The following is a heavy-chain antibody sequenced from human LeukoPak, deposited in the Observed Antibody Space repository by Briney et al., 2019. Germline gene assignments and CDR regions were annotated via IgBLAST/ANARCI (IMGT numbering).Heavy chain of an antibody. V-gene: IGHV4-39*01. CDR2: IYYSGST. CDR1: SGSISSSSYY. J-gene: IGHJ4*02. CDR3: ASSVQGDY. D-gene: IGHD3-10*02. Sequence: SETLSLTCTVSSGSISSSSYYWGWIRQPPGKGLEWIGSIYYSGSTYYNPSLKSRVTISVDTSKNQFSLKLSSVTAADTAVYYCASSVQGDYWGQGTLVTVSS.